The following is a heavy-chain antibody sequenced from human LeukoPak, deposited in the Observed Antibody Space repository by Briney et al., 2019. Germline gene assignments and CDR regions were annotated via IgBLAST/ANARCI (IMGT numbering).Heavy chain of an antibody. V-gene: IGHV1-69*13. CDR3: ARALPPDYYYYYGMDV. J-gene: IGHJ6*02. CDR1: GGTFSSYA. CDR2: IIPIFGTA. Sequence: SVKVSCKASGGTFSSYAISWVRQAPGQGLEWMGGIIPIFGTANYAQKFQGRVTVTADESTSTAYMELSSLRSEDTAVYYCARALPPDYYYYYGMDVWGQGTTVTVSS.